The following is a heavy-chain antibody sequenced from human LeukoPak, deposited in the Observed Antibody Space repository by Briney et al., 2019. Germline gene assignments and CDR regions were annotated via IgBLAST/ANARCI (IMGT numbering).Heavy chain of an antibody. J-gene: IGHJ6*03. CDR1: GFTVSSNY. D-gene: IGHD3-3*01. V-gene: IGHV3-66*02. Sequence: GGSLRLSCAASGFTVSSNYMSWVRRAPGKGLEWVSVIYSGGSTYYADSVKGRFTISRDNSKNTLYLQVNSLRAEDTAVYYCARDHDFWSGYPIYYMDVWGKGTTVTVSS. CDR3: ARDHDFWSGYPIYYMDV. CDR2: IYSGGST.